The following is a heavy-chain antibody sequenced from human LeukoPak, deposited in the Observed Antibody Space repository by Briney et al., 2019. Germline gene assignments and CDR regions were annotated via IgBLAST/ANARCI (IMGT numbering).Heavy chain of an antibody. Sequence: GGSLRLSCAASGFTFSDYYMSWIRQARGKGLEWVSYISSSSYTNYADSVKGRFTISRDNAKNSLYLQMNSLRDEDAAVYYCARETYCTNGVCHDSNRYFDYWGQGTLVTVSS. CDR2: ISSSSYT. CDR3: ARETYCTNGVCHDSNRYFDY. CDR1: GFTFSDYY. V-gene: IGHV3-11*05. D-gene: IGHD2-8*01. J-gene: IGHJ4*02.